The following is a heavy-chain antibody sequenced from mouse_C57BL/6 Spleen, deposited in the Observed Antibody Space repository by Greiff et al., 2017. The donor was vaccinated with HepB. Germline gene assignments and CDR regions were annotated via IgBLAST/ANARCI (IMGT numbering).Heavy chain of an antibody. CDR3: ARDYGSSPMDY. D-gene: IGHD1-1*01. CDR2: IDPSDSYT. Sequence: QVQLQQPGAELVRPGTSVKLSCKASGYTFTSYWMHWVKQRPGQGLEWIGVIDPSDSYTNYNQKFKGKATLTVDTSSSTAYMQLSSLTSEDSAVYYCARDYGSSPMDYWGQGTSVTSPQ. V-gene: IGHV1-59*01. CDR1: GYTFTSYW. J-gene: IGHJ4*01.